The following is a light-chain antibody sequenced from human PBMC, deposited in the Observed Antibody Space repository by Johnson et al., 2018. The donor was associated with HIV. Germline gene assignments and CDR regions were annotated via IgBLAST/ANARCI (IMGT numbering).Light chain of an antibody. Sequence: QSVLTQPPSVSAAPGQKVTISCSGSSSNIGNNYVSWYQQLPGTAPKLLIYENNKRPSGIPDRFSGSKSGTSATLGITGLQTGDEADYDCGTWDSSLSAYVFGNGTKVTVL. V-gene: IGLV1-51*02. CDR1: SSNIGNNY. CDR2: ENN. J-gene: IGLJ1*01. CDR3: GTWDSSLSAYV.